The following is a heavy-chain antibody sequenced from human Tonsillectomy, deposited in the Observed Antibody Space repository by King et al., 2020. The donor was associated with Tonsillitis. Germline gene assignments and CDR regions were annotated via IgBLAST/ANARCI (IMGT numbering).Heavy chain of an antibody. V-gene: IGHV4-59*01. Sequence: QLQESGPGLVKPSETLSLTCTVSGGSISSYYWNWIRQPPGKGLEWIGFIYYTGSTNYNPSLKSRVTISVDTSKNQFSLKLTSVTAADTAVYYCARRARRDGYHFDYWGQGTLATVSS. D-gene: IGHD5-24*01. CDR2: IYYTGST. J-gene: IGHJ4*02. CDR1: GGSISSYY. CDR3: ARRARRDGYHFDY.